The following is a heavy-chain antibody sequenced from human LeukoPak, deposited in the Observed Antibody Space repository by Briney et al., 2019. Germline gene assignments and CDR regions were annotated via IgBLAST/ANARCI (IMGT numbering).Heavy chain of an antibody. CDR1: GFTFSNFN. CDR3: ATEGRSTTPGY. V-gene: IGHV3-21*01. J-gene: IGHJ4*02. Sequence: GGSLRLSCAASGFTFSNFNMNWVRQAPGKGLEWVSSISSSSAYIYYADSVKGRFTISRDNAKNSLYLQMNSPRAEDTAVYYCATEGRSTTPGYWGQGTLVTVSS. D-gene: IGHD6-13*01. CDR2: ISSSSAYI.